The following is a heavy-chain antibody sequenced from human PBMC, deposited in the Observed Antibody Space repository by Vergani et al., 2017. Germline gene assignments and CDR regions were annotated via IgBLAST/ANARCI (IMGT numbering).Heavy chain of an antibody. CDR1: GFTFSSYS. CDR2: ISSSSSYI. V-gene: IGHV3-21*04. CDR3: AKGYCSSTSCSIDY. D-gene: IGHD2-2*01. Sequence: VQLVESGGGLVKPGGSLRLSCAASGFTFSSYSMNWVRQAPGKGLEWVSSISSSSSYIYYADSVKGRFTISRDNAKNSLYLQMNSLRAEDTALYYCAKGYCSSTSCSIDYWGQGTLVTVSS. J-gene: IGHJ4*02.